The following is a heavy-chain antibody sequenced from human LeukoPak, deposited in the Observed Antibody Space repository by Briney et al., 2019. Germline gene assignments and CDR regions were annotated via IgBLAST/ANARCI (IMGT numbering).Heavy chain of an antibody. Sequence: SETLSLTCAVYGESFRAYYWSWIRQPPGKGLEWIGEINHSGNASYNPSLKSRVTMSVDTSKNQFSLKLSSVTAADTAVYYCAREHSSGWYSEVDYWGQGTLVTVSS. CDR1: GESFRAYY. V-gene: IGHV4-34*01. J-gene: IGHJ4*02. D-gene: IGHD6-19*01. CDR3: AREHSSGWYSEVDY. CDR2: INHSGNA.